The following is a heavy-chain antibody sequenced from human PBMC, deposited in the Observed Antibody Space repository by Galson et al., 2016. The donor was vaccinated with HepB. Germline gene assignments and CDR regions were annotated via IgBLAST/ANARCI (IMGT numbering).Heavy chain of an antibody. D-gene: IGHD2-2*01. CDR1: GFLFSGSA. CDR2: IRNKANNYTT. CDR3: TTDALDH. V-gene: IGHV3-73*01. J-gene: IGHJ4*02. Sequence: SLRLSCAASGFLFSGSAMHWVRQAPGKGLAWVGRIRNKANNYTTTHRESVKGRFAISRDDSKNMAYLQMNSLKTEDTGVYVCTTDALDHWGQGTLVTVSS.